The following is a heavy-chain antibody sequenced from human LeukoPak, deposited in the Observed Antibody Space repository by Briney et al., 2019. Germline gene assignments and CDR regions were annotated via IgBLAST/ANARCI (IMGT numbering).Heavy chain of an antibody. CDR1: GFTFSSYA. J-gene: IGHJ4*02. D-gene: IGHD3-10*01. CDR3: ATPLSSGNDY. V-gene: IGHV3-23*01. Sequence: SGGSLRLSCAASGFTFSSYAMSWVRQAPGKGLEWVSGISGSGGSTYYAGSVKGRFTISRDNSKNTLYLQMNSLRAEDTAVYNCATPLSSGNDYWGQGTLVTVSS. CDR2: ISGSGGST.